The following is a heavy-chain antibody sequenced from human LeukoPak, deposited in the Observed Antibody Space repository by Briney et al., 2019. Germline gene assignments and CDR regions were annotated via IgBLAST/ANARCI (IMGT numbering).Heavy chain of an antibody. J-gene: IGHJ6*03. D-gene: IGHD3-10*01. V-gene: IGHV1-69*06. CDR2: IIPIFGTA. CDR1: GGTFGSYA. Sequence: ASVKVSCKASGGTFGSYAISWVRQAPGQRLEWMGGIIPIFGTANYAQKFQGRVTITADKSTSTAYMELSSLRSEDTAVYYCARGGSKLWFGEKPHYYYYYMDVWGKGTTVTVSS. CDR3: ARGGSKLWFGEKPHYYYYYMDV.